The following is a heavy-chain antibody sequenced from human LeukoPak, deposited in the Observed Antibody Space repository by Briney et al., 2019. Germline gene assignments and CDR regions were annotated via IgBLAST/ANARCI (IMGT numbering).Heavy chain of an antibody. CDR2: INHSGST. J-gene: IGHJ6*03. Sequence: PSETLSLTCAVYGGSFSGYYWSWIRQPPGKGLECIGEINHSGSTNYNPSLKSRVTISVDTSKNQFSLKLSSVTAADTAVYYCARGRGTTVTYYYYYMDVWGKGTTVTVSS. CDR3: ARGRGTTVTYYYYYMDV. CDR1: GGSFSGYY. V-gene: IGHV4-34*01. D-gene: IGHD4-17*01.